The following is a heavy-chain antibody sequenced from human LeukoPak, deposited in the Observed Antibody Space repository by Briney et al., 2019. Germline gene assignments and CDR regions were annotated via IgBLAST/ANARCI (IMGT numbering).Heavy chain of an antibody. CDR3: ARGPRNDP. J-gene: IGHJ5*02. D-gene: IGHD1-14*01. Sequence: ASEKVSSKTSGYPFTTYEINWVRQAAGHGLEGIGCAHPNSGNTAYAQKFQARVTMTWDTSISTAYMEVSGLRSDDTPVYFCARGPRNDPWGQGTLVTVSS. CDR1: GYPFTTYE. V-gene: IGHV1-8*01. CDR2: AHPNSGNT.